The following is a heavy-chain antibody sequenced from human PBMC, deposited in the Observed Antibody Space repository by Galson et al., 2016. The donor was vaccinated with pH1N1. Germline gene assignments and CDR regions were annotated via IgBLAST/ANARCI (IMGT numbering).Heavy chain of an antibody. CDR2: VNPGGSTI. CDR3: ARQYDFSEYRGNAFDI. CDR1: GYSFISQW. Sequence: QSGAEVTKPGESLKISCKASGYSFISQWIAWVRQVPGKGLEWVGVVNPGGSTIRYSPSLQGQVTISSDKSISTAYLQWISLRASDTATYYCARQYDFSEYRGNAFDIWGQGTVVLVSS. V-gene: IGHV5-51*03. D-gene: IGHD4-17*01. J-gene: IGHJ3*02.